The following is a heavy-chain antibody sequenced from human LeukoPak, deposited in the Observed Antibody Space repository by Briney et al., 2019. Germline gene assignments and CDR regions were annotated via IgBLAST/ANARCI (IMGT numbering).Heavy chain of an antibody. J-gene: IGHJ5*02. CDR3: ARVVRRTGANDTAAGFDP. D-gene: IGHD4/OR15-4a*01. CDR1: GGSISSYY. CDR2: IYYSGST. V-gene: IGHV4-59*01. Sequence: SETLSLTCTVSGGSISSYYWSWIRQPPGKGLEWIGYIYYSGSTNYNPSLKSRVTISVDTSKNQFSLKLSSVTAADTAVYYCARVVRRTGANDTAAGFDPWGQGTLVTVSP.